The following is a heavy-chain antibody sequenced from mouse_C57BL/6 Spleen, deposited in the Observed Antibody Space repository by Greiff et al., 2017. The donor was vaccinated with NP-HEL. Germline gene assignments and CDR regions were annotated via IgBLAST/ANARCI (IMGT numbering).Heavy chain of an antibody. CDR1: GYTFTSYW. CDR3: AREGRFAY. D-gene: IGHD3-3*01. J-gene: IGHJ3*01. Sequence: QVQLQQPGAELVKPGASVKLSCKASGYTFTSYWMQWVNQRPGQGLEWIGEIGPSDSYTNYNQKFKGKATLTVDTSSSTAYMQLSSLTSEDSAVYYCAREGRFAYWGQGTLVTVSA. CDR2: IGPSDSYT. V-gene: IGHV1-50*01.